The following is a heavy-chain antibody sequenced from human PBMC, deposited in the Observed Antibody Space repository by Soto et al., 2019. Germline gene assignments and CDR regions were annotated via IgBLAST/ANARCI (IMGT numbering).Heavy chain of an antibody. CDR2: IYYTGST. Sequence: SETLSLTCTVSGGFISSYYWSWLRQPPGKGLEWIGYIYYTGSTKYNPSLKSRVTISVDTSKNQFSLKLSSVTAADTAVYYCARDNGYSYGYTLDYWGQGTLVTVSS. CDR3: ARDNGYSYGYTLDY. V-gene: IGHV4-59*12. CDR1: GGFISSYY. J-gene: IGHJ4*02. D-gene: IGHD5-18*01.